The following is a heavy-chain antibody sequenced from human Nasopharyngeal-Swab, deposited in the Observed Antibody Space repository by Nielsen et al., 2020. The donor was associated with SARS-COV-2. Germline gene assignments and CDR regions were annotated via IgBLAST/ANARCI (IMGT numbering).Heavy chain of an antibody. V-gene: IGHV1-46*01. Sequence: ASVKVSCKASGYTFTSYYMHWVRQAPGQGLEWMGIINPSGGSTSYAQKFQGRVTMTRDTSTSTVYMELSSLRSEDTAVYYCARNRITGTTNSWFDPWGQGTLVTVSS. D-gene: IGHD1-7*01. CDR3: ARNRITGTTNSWFDP. CDR1: GYTFTSYY. J-gene: IGHJ5*02. CDR2: INPSGGST.